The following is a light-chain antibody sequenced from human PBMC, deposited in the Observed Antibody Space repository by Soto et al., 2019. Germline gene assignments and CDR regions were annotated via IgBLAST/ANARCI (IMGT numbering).Light chain of an antibody. J-gene: IGLJ2*01. CDR3: CSYAGSFTYVV. CDR1: SSDVGSYNL. V-gene: IGLV2-23*01. Sequence: QSALTQPASVSGSPGQSITISCTGTSSDVGSYNLVSWYQQHPGKAPKLMIYEGSKRPSGVSSRFSGSKSGNTASLTISGLQADDEADYYCCSYAGSFTYVVFGGGTKVTVL. CDR2: EGS.